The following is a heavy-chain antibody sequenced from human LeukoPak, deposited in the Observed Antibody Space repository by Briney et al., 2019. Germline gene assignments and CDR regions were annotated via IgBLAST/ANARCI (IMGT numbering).Heavy chain of an antibody. Sequence: GGSLRLSWADSGFTFSSHWMHWVRQAPGKGLVWVSRIKYDASSTSYADSVKGRFTISRDNAKNTLYLQMNSLRAEDTAVYYCARGATYAYYQDYWGQGTLVTVSS. CDR2: IKYDASST. CDR1: GFTFSSHW. V-gene: IGHV3-74*01. J-gene: IGHJ4*02. CDR3: ARGATYAYYQDY. D-gene: IGHD1-26*01.